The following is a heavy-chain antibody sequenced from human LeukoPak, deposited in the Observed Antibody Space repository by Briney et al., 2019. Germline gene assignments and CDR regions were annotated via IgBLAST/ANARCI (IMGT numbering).Heavy chain of an antibody. V-gene: IGHV4-34*01. Sequence: SETLSLTCAVYGGSFSGHYWTWIRQPPGKGLEWIGEINHSGSTTYNPSLNSRVTISVDTSKNQFSLRLSSVTAADTAVYYCARVAHSDTSGYYLAYWGQGTRVTVSS. CDR1: GGSFSGHY. CDR3: ARVAHSDTSGYYLAY. J-gene: IGHJ4*02. CDR2: INHSGST. D-gene: IGHD3-22*01.